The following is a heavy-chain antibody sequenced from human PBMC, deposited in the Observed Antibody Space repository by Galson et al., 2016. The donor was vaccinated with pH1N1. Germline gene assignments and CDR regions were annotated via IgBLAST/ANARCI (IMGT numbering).Heavy chain of an antibody. V-gene: IGHV5-51*03. J-gene: IGHJ4*02. D-gene: IGHD6-13*01. CDR3: GRPQSLATPAFFFDS. CDR1: GYTFTNYW. Sequence: QSGAEVKKPGESLKISCRASGYTFTNYWIGWVRQVPGKGLEWMAIIYPGDSDARYSPSFQGRVTISADKSISTAYLHWSSLKASDTAIYSCGRPQSLATPAFFFDSWGRGTLVTVSS. CDR2: IYPGDSDA.